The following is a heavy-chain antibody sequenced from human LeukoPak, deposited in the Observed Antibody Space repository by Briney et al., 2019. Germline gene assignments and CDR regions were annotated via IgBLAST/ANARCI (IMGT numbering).Heavy chain of an antibody. D-gene: IGHD5-12*01. CDR1: GYTFTGYY. J-gene: IGHJ4*02. V-gene: IGHV1-2*02. CDR3: ASKATLDY. Sequence: GASVKVSCKASGYTFTGYYMHWVRQAPGQGLEWMGWINPDSGGTNYAQKFQGSVTMTRYTSISTAYMELSRLRSDDTAEYYCASKATLDYWGQGTLVTVSS. CDR2: INPDSGGT.